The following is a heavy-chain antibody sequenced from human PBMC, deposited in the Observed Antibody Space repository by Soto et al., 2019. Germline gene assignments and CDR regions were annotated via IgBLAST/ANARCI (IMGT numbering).Heavy chain of an antibody. J-gene: IGHJ6*02. D-gene: IGHD3-3*01. CDR2: IYHSGST. Sequence: QVQLQEWGPGLVKPSGTLSLTCAVSGGSISSSNWWTWVRQSPGKGLEWIGEIYHSGSTNYNPSLKSRVTISVDKSKNQFSLKVTSVTAADTAVYYCAILLRSTYGMDVWGQGTTVTVSS. CDR3: AILLRSTYGMDV. CDR1: GGSISSSNW. V-gene: IGHV4-4*02.